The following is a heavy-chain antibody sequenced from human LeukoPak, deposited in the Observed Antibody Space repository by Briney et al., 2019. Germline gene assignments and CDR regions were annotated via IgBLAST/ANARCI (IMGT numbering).Heavy chain of an antibody. CDR3: AKDGAAARGDAFDI. D-gene: IGHD6-13*01. CDR1: GFTFSSYG. CDR2: IRYDGSNK. Sequence: GGSLRLSCAASGFTFSSYGMHWVRQAPGKGLEWVAFIRYDGSNKYYADSVKGRFTISRDNSKNTLYLQMNSLRAEDTAVYYCAKDGAAARGDAFDIWGQGTMVTVSS. V-gene: IGHV3-30*02. J-gene: IGHJ3*02.